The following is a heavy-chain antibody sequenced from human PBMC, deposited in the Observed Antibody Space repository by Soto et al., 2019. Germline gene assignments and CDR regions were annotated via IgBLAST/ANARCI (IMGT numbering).Heavy chain of an antibody. V-gene: IGHV4-34*01. J-gene: IGHJ5*02. CDR1: GGSFSGYY. D-gene: IGHD2-15*01. CDR2: INHSGST. Sequence: SETLSLTCAVYGGSFSGYYWSWIRQPPGKGLEWIGEINHSGSTNYNPSLKSRVTISVYTSKNQFSLKLSSVTAADTAVYYCARGFTVVVVVVTQNWWERWGEGTMVTVSA. CDR3: ARGFTVVVVVVTQNWWER.